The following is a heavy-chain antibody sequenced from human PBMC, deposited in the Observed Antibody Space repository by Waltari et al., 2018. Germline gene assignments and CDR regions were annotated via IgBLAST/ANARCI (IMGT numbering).Heavy chain of an antibody. D-gene: IGHD6-19*01. CDR1: GFSSSGST. Sequence: EVQVVESGGGLVQPGGSRKLSCQTPGFSSSGSTIQWVRQTSGKGLEWVGRIRRHPYNYATAYSASVKGRFTISRDDSKNTAYLQMNNRMTEDTAVYYCSGGEVTGTDFWGQGTLVTVSS. J-gene: IGHJ4*02. CDR3: SGGEVTGTDF. V-gene: IGHV3-73*01. CDR2: IRRHPYNYAT.